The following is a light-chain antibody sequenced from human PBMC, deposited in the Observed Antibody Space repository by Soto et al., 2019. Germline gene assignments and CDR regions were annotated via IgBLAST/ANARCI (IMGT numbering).Light chain of an antibody. V-gene: IGKV1-9*01. J-gene: IGKJ5*01. Sequence: IQFTQAPSCLSASVGDRVTITWLASQGISSYLAWYQQTPGKAPKLLIYGASTLQSGVPSRFSGSGSGTEFTLTISSLQSEDFATYYCQQLNSFTITFGQGTRLEIK. CDR1: QGISSY. CDR3: QQLNSFTIT. CDR2: GAS.